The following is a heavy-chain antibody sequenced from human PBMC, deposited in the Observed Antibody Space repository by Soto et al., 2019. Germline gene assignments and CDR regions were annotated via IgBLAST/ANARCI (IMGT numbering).Heavy chain of an antibody. J-gene: IGHJ6*03. CDR1: GYTLTELS. V-gene: IGHV1-24*01. CDR3: ATHVGYCSSTSCYFSGSRGAGYMDV. D-gene: IGHD2-2*01. CDR2: FDPEDGET. Sequence: GASVKVSCKVSGYTLTELSMHWVRQAPGKGLEWMGGFDPEDGETIYAQKFQGRVTMTEDTPTDTAYMELSSLRSEDTAVYYCATHVGYCSSTSCYFSGSRGAGYMDVWGKGTTVTVSS.